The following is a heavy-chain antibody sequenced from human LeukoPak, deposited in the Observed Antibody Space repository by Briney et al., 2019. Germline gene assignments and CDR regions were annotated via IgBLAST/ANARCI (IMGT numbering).Heavy chain of an antibody. CDR1: GFTVGSNT. D-gene: IGHD3-22*01. J-gene: IGHJ4*02. Sequence: PGGSLRLSCAASGFTVGSNTMSWVRQAPGKGLEWVSIIYSGGSTSYADSAKGRFTTSRDNSKNTLYLQMNSLRTEDTAVYYCARGGSYFDISGYYFYWGQGTLVTVSS. CDR3: ARGGSYFDISGYYFY. V-gene: IGHV3-66*01. CDR2: IYSGGST.